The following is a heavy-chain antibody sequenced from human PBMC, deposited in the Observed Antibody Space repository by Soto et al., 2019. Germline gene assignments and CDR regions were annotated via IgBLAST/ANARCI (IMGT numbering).Heavy chain of an antibody. CDR2: IWYDGSNK. CDR1: GFTFSSYG. D-gene: IGHD5-18*01. CDR3: ARDSLPETALFDY. J-gene: IGHJ4*02. Sequence: PGGSLRLSCAASGFTFSSYGMHWVRQAPGKGLEWVAVIWYDGSNKYYADSVKGRFTISRDNSKNTLYLQMNSLRAEDTAVYYCARDSLPETALFDYWGQGTLVTVSS. V-gene: IGHV3-33*01.